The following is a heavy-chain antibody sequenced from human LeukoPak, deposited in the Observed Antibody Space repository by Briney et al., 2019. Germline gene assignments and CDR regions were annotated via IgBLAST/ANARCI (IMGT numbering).Heavy chain of an antibody. CDR1: GGSISSGGYY. CDR2: IYYSGST. Sequence: PSETLSLTCAVSGGSISSGGYYWSWIRQPPGKGLEWIGYIYYSGSTDYNPSLKSRVTISVDTSKNQFSLKLSSVTAADTAVYYCARSTGSYFYFDYWGQGTLVTVSS. J-gene: IGHJ4*02. CDR3: ARSTGSYFYFDY. D-gene: IGHD1-26*01. V-gene: IGHV4-61*08.